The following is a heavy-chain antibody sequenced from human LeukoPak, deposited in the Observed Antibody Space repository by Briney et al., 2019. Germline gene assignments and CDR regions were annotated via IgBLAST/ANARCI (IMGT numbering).Heavy chain of an antibody. CDR2: ISSSGDFI. CDR3: ARARNSGWNIDY. Sequence: GGALRLSCVGSGFTFSSYEMNWVRQAPGKGLEWVLYISSSGDFIYYADSVKGRFTISRDNAKNSLYLQMISLRAEDTAVYSCARARNSGWNIDYWGRGTLVTVSS. D-gene: IGHD6-19*01. CDR1: GFTFSSYE. J-gene: IGHJ4*02. V-gene: IGHV3-48*03.